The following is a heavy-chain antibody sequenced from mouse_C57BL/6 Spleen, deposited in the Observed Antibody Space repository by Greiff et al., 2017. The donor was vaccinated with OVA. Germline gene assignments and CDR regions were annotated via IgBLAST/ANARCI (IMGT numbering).Heavy chain of an antibody. CDR2: ISSGSSTI. CDR1: GFTFSDYG. Sequence: EVQLVESGGGLVKPGGSLKLSCAASGFTFSDYGMHWVRQAPEKGLEWVAYISSGSSTIYYADTVKGRFTISRDNAKNTLFLQMTSLRSEDTAMYYCARPIYYGNFWYFDVWGTGTTVTVSS. J-gene: IGHJ1*03. V-gene: IGHV5-17*01. D-gene: IGHD2-1*01. CDR3: ARPIYYGNFWYFDV.